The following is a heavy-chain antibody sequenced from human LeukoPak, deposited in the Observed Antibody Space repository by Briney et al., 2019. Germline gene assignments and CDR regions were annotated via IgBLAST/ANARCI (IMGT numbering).Heavy chain of an antibody. CDR2: IGTAGDT. V-gene: IGHV3-13*01. CDR1: GFTFSSYD. Sequence: GGSLRLSCAASGFTFSSYDMHWVRQATGKGLEWVSAIGTAGDTYYPGPVKGRFTISRENAKNSLYLQMNSLRAGDTAVYYCARAKSSRDYYDSSGYSDAFDIWGQGTMVTVSS. D-gene: IGHD3-22*01. CDR3: ARAKSSRDYYDSSGYSDAFDI. J-gene: IGHJ3*02.